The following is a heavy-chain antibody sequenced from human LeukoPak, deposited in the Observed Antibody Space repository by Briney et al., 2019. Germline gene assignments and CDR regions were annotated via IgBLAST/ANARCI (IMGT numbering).Heavy chain of an antibody. D-gene: IGHD6-19*01. CDR3: AKLETMYSSGWYGAFDI. Sequence: SETLSLTCTVSGGSVSSGSYYWSWIRQPPGKGLEWIGYIYYSESTNYNPSLKSRVTISVDTSKNQFSLKLSSVTAADTAVYYCAKLETMYSSGWYGAFDIWGQGTMVTVSS. CDR1: GGSVSSGSYY. CDR2: IYYSEST. V-gene: IGHV4-61*01. J-gene: IGHJ3*02.